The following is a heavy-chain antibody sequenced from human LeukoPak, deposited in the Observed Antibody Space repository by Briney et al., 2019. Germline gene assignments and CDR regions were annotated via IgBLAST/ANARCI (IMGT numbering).Heavy chain of an antibody. Sequence: ASVKVSCKASGYTFSTYDINWVRQATGQGLEWMGWMNPNSGNRGYAQKFQGRVTITRNTSISTAYMELSSLRSDDTAVYYCARRLGLRWDLQAFDIWGQGTMVTVSS. CDR3: ARRLGLRWDLQAFDI. D-gene: IGHD4-23*01. V-gene: IGHV1-8*03. CDR2: MNPNSGNR. J-gene: IGHJ3*02. CDR1: GYTFSTYD.